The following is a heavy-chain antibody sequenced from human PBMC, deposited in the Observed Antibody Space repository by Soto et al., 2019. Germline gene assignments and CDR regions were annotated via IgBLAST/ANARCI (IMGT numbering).Heavy chain of an antibody. CDR1: GGSISSYY. CDR3: ARGGYRDSSSSPNFDY. CDR2: IYYSGST. D-gene: IGHD6-6*01. Sequence: PSETLSLTCTVSGGSISSYYWSWIRQPPGKGLEWIGYIYYSGSTNYNPSLKSRVTISVDTSKNQFSLKLSSVTAADTAVYYCARGGYRDSSSSPNFDYWGQGTLVTVSS. V-gene: IGHV4-59*12. J-gene: IGHJ4*02.